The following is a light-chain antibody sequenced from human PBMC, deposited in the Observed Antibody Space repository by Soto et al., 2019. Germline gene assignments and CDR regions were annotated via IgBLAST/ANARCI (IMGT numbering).Light chain of an antibody. CDR1: QSINSNN. Sequence: EIVLTQSPGPLSLSPGERATLSCRASQSINSNNLAWYQQKPGQAPRLLIYAASSRVTGIPDRFSGSGFGTDFTLIISRLEPADFAVYYCQHYGSSPPFTFGPGTTVDIK. J-gene: IGKJ3*01. CDR2: AAS. V-gene: IGKV3-20*01. CDR3: QHYGSSPPFT.